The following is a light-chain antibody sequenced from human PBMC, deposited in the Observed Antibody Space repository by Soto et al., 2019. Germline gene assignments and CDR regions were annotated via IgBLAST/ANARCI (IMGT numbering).Light chain of an antibody. CDR2: EVS. J-gene: IGLJ1*01. Sequence: QSALTQPPSASGSPGQSVTISCTGTSSDVGGYNYVSWYQQHPGKAPKFMIYEVSKRPSGVPDRFSGSKSGNPASLTVSGLQTDEEADNYCTSYPANTNFVFVFGPGTKLT. CDR3: TSYPANTNFVFV. V-gene: IGLV2-8*01. CDR1: SSDVGGYNY.